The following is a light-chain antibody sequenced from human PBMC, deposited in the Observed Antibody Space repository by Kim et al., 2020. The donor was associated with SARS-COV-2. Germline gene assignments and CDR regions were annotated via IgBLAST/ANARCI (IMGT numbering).Light chain of an antibody. CDR3: SAWDTSLSAWV. J-gene: IGLJ3*02. CDR1: RNSVGDQV. V-gene: IGLV10-54*01. Sequence: RQTPTLTCTGTRNSVGDQVAAWLQQHHGHPPKLLSYRNNSRPSGISERLSASRSGNTASLTITGLQTEDGADYYCSAWDTSLSAWVFGGGTKLTVL. CDR2: RNN.